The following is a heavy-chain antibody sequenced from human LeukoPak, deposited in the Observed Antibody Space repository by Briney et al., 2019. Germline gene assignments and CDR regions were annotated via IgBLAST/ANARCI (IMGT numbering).Heavy chain of an antibody. CDR1: GGSFSSGAYY. CDR2: NYYSGSS. Sequence: SQTLTLTCTVSGGSFSSGAYYWSWIRQPPGQGLEWVGNNYYSGSSYYNPSLKSRVNISVDTSKNQFSLKLSSVTAADTAVYYCAREGVPAAHFDYWGQGTLVTVSS. V-gene: IGHV4-30-4*01. J-gene: IGHJ4*02. CDR3: AREGVPAAHFDY. D-gene: IGHD2-2*01.